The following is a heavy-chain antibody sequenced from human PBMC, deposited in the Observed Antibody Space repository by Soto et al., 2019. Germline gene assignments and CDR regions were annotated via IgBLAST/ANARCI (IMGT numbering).Heavy chain of an antibody. CDR2: IYYSGST. Sequence: QVQLQESGPGLVKPSQTLSLTCTVSGGSISSGGYYWSWIRQHPGKGLEWIGYIYYSGSTYYNPAFKCRVTISVDTSKNQFSLKLSSVTAADTAVYYCARVRAAAGFSEYFQHWGQGTLVTVSS. CDR3: ARVRAAAGFSEYFQH. V-gene: IGHV4-31*03. J-gene: IGHJ1*01. CDR1: GGSISSGGYY. D-gene: IGHD6-13*01.